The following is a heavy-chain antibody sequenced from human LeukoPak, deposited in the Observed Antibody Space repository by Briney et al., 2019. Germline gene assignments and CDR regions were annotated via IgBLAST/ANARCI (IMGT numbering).Heavy chain of an antibody. J-gene: IGHJ4*02. Sequence: GGSLRLSRAASGFTVSSNYMSWVRQAPGKGLEWVSVIYSGGSTYYADSVKGRFTISRDNSKNTLYLQMNSLRAEDTAVYYCARAGNFGDYYDSSGYDFDYWDQGTLVTVSS. CDR3: ARAGNFGDYYDSSGYDFDY. V-gene: IGHV3-66*01. CDR2: IYSGGST. D-gene: IGHD3-22*01. CDR1: GFTVSSNY.